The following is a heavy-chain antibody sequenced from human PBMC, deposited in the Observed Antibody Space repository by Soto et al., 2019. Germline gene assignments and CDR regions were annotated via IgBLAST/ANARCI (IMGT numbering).Heavy chain of an antibody. J-gene: IGHJ5*01. V-gene: IGHV4-30-4*01. CDR2: IYKSATT. D-gene: IGHD7-27*01. Sequence: PSETLSLTCSVSGDSISNDYFWAWIRQPPGQALEYIGYIYKSATTYYNPSFESRVAISVDTSKSQSSLNVTSVTAADTAVYFCARGRYCLTGRCFPNWFDSWGQGALVTVSS. CDR1: GDSISNDYF. CDR3: ARGRYCLTGRCFPNWFDS.